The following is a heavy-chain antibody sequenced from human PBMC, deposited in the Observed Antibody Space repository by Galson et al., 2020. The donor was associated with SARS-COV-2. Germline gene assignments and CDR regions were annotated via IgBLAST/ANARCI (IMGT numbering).Heavy chain of an antibody. CDR3: AKDRGIAVAGTLYYFDY. D-gene: IGHD6-19*01. J-gene: IGHJ4*02. CDR2: IWHAGSNK. V-gene: IGHV3-33*06. CDR1: GFTFSSYG. Sequence: GESLKISCAASGFTFSSYGMHWVRQAPGKGLEWVAVIWHAGSNKYYADSVKGRFTISRDNSKNTLYLQMNSLRDEDTAVYYCAKDRGIAVAGTLYYFDYWGQGTLVTVS.